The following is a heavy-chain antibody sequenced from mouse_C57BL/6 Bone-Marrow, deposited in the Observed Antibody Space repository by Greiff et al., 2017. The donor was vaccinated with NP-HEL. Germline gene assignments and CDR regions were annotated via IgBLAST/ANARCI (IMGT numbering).Heavy chain of an antibody. CDR1: GFTFSDYG. Sequence: EVKLVESGGGLVKPGGSLKLSCAASGFTFSDYGMHWVRQAPEEGLEWVAYISSGSSTIYYADTVKGRCTISRDNAKNTLFLQMTSLRSEDTAMYYCAKIYYAMDYWGQGTSVTVSS. J-gene: IGHJ4*01. CDR3: AKIYYAMDY. CDR2: ISSGSSTI. V-gene: IGHV5-17*01.